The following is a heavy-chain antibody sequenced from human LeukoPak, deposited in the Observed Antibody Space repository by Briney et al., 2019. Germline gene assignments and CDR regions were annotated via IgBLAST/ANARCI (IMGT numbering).Heavy chain of an antibody. Sequence: PGGSLRLSCAASGFTFSSYGMHWVRQAPGKGLEWVAFIRDDGSNKYYADSVKGRFTISRDNSKNTLYLQMNSLRAEDTAVYYCATLSWATDYYDSSGYYFWGQGTMVTVSS. CDR1: GFTFSSYG. CDR2: IRDDGSNK. V-gene: IGHV3-30*02. CDR3: ATLSWATDYYDSSGYYF. J-gene: IGHJ3*01. D-gene: IGHD3-22*01.